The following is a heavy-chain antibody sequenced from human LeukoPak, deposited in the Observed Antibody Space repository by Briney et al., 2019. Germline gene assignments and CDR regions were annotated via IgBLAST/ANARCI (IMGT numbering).Heavy chain of an antibody. CDR2: ISGSGGST. CDR1: GFTFSSYA. V-gene: IGHV3-23*01. Sequence: GGSLRLSCAASGFTFSSYAMSWVRQAPGKGLEWVSAISGSGGSTYYADSVKGRFTISRDNSKNTLYLQMNSLRAEDTAVYYCAKRGLNEYDILTGYHKSLKGPFDYWGQGTLVTVSS. J-gene: IGHJ4*02. CDR3: AKRGLNEYDILTGYHKSLKGPFDY. D-gene: IGHD3-9*01.